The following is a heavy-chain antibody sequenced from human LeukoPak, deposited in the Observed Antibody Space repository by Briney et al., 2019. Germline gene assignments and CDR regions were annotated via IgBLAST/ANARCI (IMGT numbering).Heavy chain of an antibody. D-gene: IGHD1-26*01. CDR3: ARGTVGGSYFDY. V-gene: IGHV3-7*03. CDR1: EFIFSNYW. J-gene: IGHJ4*02. Sequence: GGSLRLSCAASEFIFSNYWMSWVRQAPGKGLEWVANIKQDGSEKYFVDSVKGRFTISRDNAKNSLYLQMNSLRAEDTAVYYCARGTVGGSYFDYWGRGTLVTVSS. CDR2: IKQDGSEK.